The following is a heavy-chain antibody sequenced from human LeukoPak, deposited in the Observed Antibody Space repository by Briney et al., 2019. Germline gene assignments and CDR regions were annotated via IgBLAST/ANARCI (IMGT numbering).Heavy chain of an antibody. D-gene: IGHD6-19*01. V-gene: IGHV3-30*02. CDR2: IRYDGSNK. CDR1: GLTFSSYG. CDR3: AKGNSRGYSSGSIPFDY. J-gene: IGHJ4*02. Sequence: GGSLRLSCAASGLTFSSYGMHWVRQAPGKGLEWVAFIRYDGSNKYYADSVKGRFTISRDNPKNTLYLQMNSLRAEDTAVYYCAKGNSRGYSSGSIPFDYWGQGTLVTVSS.